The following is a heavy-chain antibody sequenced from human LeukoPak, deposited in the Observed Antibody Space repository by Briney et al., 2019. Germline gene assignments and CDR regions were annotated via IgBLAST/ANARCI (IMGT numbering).Heavy chain of an antibody. CDR2: INHSGST. D-gene: IGHD3-10*01. Sequence: PSETLSLTCAVYGGSFSGYYWSWIRQPPGKGLEWIGEINHSGSTNYNPSLKSRVTISVDTSKNQFSLKLSSVTAADTAVYYCARLRGYYGSGSYYNYYYYYMDVWGKGTTVTISS. CDR3: ARLRGYYGSGSYYNYYYYYMDV. CDR1: GGSFSGYY. J-gene: IGHJ6*03. V-gene: IGHV4-34*01.